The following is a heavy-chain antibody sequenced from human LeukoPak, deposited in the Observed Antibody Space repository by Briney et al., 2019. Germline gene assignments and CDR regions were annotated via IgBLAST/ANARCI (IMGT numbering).Heavy chain of an antibody. J-gene: IGHJ3*01. D-gene: IGHD1-1*01. CDR3: AREFRTTTWSYDAFDL. V-gene: IGHV1-2*02. CDR2: MNPKSGGT. CDR1: GYTFTDYY. Sequence: ASVKVSCKASGYTFTDYYMHWARQAPGQGLEWVGWMNPKSGGTNYAQRFQDRVTMTRDTSNNTSYMELSRLASDDTAVYYCAREFRTTTWSYDAFDLWGQGTMVTVSS.